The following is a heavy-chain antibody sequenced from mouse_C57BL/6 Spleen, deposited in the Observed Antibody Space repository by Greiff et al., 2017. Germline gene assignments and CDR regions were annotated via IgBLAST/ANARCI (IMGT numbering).Heavy chain of an antibody. D-gene: IGHD2-3*01. CDR1: GYTFTTYP. CDR3: ARRGLLHYYAMDY. Sequence: VQLQQSGAELVKPGASVKMSCKASGYTFTTYPIEWMKQNHGKSLEWIGNFHPYNDDTKYNEKFKGKATFTVEKSSSTVYLELSRLTSDDSAVYYCARRGLLHYYAMDYWGQGTSVTVSS. J-gene: IGHJ4*01. CDR2: FHPYNDDT. V-gene: IGHV1-47*01.